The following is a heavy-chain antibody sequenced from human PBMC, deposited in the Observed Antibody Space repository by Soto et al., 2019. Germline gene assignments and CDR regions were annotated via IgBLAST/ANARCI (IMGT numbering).Heavy chain of an antibody. J-gene: IGHJ4*02. CDR2: IYHSGST. Sequence: QVQLQESGPGLVKPSGTLSLTCAVSGGSISSSNWWSWVRQPPGKGLEWIGEIYHSGSTNYNPSLKGRVTISVDKSKNQFSLKLSSVTAADTAVYYCARTPEWLRTLFDYWGQGTLVTVSS. CDR1: GGSISSSNW. CDR3: ARTPEWLRTLFDY. D-gene: IGHD3-3*01. V-gene: IGHV4-4*02.